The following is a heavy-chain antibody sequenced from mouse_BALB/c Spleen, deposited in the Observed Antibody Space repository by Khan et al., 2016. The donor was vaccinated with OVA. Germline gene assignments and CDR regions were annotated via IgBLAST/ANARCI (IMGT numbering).Heavy chain of an antibody. J-gene: IGHJ3*01. D-gene: IGHD1-1*01. CDR3: TRLAYYYDSEGFAY. CDR2: VSTGGSYT. V-gene: IGHV5-6*02. Sequence: DVMLVESGGDLVKPGGSLKLSCAASGFTFSTYGMSWVRQAPDKRLEWVATVSTGGSYTYYPDSVKGRFTISRDNAKKTLYLQMSGLRSEDTAMFYCTRLAYYYDSEGFAYWGQGTLVTVSA. CDR1: GFTFSTYG.